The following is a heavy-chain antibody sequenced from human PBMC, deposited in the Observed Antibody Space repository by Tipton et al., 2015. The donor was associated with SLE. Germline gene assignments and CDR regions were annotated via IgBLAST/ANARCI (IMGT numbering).Heavy chain of an antibody. V-gene: IGHV4-34*01. CDR1: GGSFSGYY. CDR3: ASWGLIVYYYYYMDV. J-gene: IGHJ6*03. Sequence: TLSLTCAVYGGSFSGYYWSWIRQPPGKGLEWIGEINHSGSTNYNQSLKSRVTISVDTSKNQFSLKLSSVTAADTAVYYCASWGLIVYYYYYMDVWGIGATVTVPS. CDR2: INHSGST. D-gene: IGHD3-16*02.